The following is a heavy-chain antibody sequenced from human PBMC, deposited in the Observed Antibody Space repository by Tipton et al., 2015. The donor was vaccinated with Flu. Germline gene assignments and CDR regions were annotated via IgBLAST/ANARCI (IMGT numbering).Heavy chain of an antibody. J-gene: IGHJ3*02. CDR3: ARSSGRYDVFDI. Sequence: TLSLTCTVSGDSISSGTYYWRWFRQPAGKGLEWIGRIYTSGSTSYNSSLKSRVTISVDTSKNQFSLKMTSVTAADTAVYYCARSSGRYDVFDIWGQGSVVTVSS. V-gene: IGHV4-61*02. CDR2: IYTSGST. CDR1: GDSISSGTYY. D-gene: IGHD6-19*01.